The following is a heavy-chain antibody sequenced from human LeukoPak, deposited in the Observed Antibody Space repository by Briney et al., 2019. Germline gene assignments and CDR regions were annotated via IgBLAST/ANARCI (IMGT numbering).Heavy chain of an antibody. CDR1: GFTFSGYA. CDR3: AKDGPTSSEYFQH. V-gene: IGHV3-23*01. CDR2: ISGSGGST. J-gene: IGHJ1*01. Sequence: GASLRLSCAASGFTFSGYAMSWVRQAPGKGLEWVSTISGSGGSTYYADSVKGRFTISRDNSRNTLYLQMNSLRAEDTAVYYCAKDGPTSSEYFQHWGQGTLVTVSS.